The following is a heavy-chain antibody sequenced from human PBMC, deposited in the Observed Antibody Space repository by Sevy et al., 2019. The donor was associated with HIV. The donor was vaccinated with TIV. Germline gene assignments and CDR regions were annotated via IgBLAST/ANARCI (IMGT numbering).Heavy chain of an antibody. CDR2: ISGSGGST. CDR1: EFTFSSYA. J-gene: IGHJ4*02. D-gene: IGHD1-26*01. CDR3: AKVRWEPTPPSYAFDY. Sequence: GGSLRLSCAASEFTFSSYAMSWVRQAPGKGLEWVSAISGSGGSTYYADSVKGRFTISRDNSKNTLYLQMNSLRAEDTAVYYCAKVRWEPTPPSYAFDYWGQGTLVTVSS. V-gene: IGHV3-23*01.